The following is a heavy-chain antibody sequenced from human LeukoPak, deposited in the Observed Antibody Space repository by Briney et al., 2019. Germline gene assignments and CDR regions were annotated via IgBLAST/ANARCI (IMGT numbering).Heavy chain of an antibody. V-gene: IGHV4-61*02. J-gene: IGHJ4*02. CDR3: ARACRYCSFDY. D-gene: IGHD2-15*01. CDR1: GGSISSGSYY. CDR2: IYTSGST. Sequence: LSETLSLTCTVSGGSISSGSYYWSWIRQPAGKGLEWIGRIYTSGSTNYNPSLKSRVTMSVDTSKNQFSLRLSSVTAADTAVYYCARACRYCSFDYWGQGTLVTVSS.